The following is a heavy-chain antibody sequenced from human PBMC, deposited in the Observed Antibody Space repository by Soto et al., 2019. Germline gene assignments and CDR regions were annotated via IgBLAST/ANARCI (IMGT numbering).Heavy chain of an antibody. V-gene: IGHV4-30-4*01. J-gene: IGHJ5*02. CDR1: GGSISSGDYY. CDR3: ARASGYCSSTSRYTVWFDP. Sequence: PSETLSLTCTVSGGSISSGDYYWSWIRQPPGKGLEWIGYIYYSGSTYYNPSLKSRVTISVDTSKNQFSLKLSSVTAADTAVYYCARASGYCSSTSRYTVWFDPWGQGTLVTVSS. CDR2: IYYSGST. D-gene: IGHD2-2*02.